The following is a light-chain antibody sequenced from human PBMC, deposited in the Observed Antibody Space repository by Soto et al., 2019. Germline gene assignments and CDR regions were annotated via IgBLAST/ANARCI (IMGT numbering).Light chain of an antibody. Sequence: DIQMTQSPSSLSASVGARVTITCRASQGIANYLAWYQQKPGKVPKLLIYAASTLQSGVPSRFSGSGSGTDFTLNISSLQPEDVATYYCQKYNSAPQTFGQGTKVEIK. J-gene: IGKJ1*01. V-gene: IGKV1-27*01. CDR2: AAS. CDR1: QGIANY. CDR3: QKYNSAPQT.